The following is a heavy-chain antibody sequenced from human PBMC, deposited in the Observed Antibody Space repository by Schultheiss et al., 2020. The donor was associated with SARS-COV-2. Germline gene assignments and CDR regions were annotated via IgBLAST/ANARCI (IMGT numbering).Heavy chain of an antibody. CDR1: GYTFPSYG. V-gene: IGHV1-18*04. J-gene: IGHJ6*02. D-gene: IGHD2-15*01. CDR3: ARELYCDGACYGREGMDV. CDR2: ISTYNGNT. Sequence: ASVKVSCKASGYTFPSYGINWVRQAPGQGLEWMGWISTYNGNTNYAQKVQGRVTMTTDTSTSTVYMELRSLRSDDTAVYYCARELYCDGACYGREGMDVWGQGTTVTVSS.